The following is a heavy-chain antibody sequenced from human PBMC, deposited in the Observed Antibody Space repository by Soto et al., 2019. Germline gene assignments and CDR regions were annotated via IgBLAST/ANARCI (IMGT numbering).Heavy chain of an antibody. V-gene: IGHV4-39*01. CDR3: ARLLYDRSGYYSFDY. D-gene: IGHD3-22*01. Sequence: QLQLQQSGPGLVKPSAALSLTCTVSGGSISNRSYYWGWIRQPPGKGLEWIGSIYYTGTTYDNPTLKSRVTRSVDTSNNQFSLKLSSATDADTAVDYCARLLYDRSGYYSFDYGGEGTLVTVSS. J-gene: IGHJ4*02. CDR1: GGSISNRSYY. CDR2: IYYTGTT.